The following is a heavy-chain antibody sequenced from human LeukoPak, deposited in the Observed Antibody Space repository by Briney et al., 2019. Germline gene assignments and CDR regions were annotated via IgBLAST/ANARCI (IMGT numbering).Heavy chain of an antibody. CDR1: GGSISNSNW. Sequence: SETLSLTCAVSGGSISNSNWWSWVRQPPGKGLEWIGETYHSGSTNFNPSLKSRVTISVDKSINHFSLKLTSVTAADTAVYFCASSGWSHDAFDFWGQGTMVTVSS. J-gene: IGHJ3*01. CDR3: ASSGWSHDAFDF. D-gene: IGHD6-19*01. CDR2: TYHSGST. V-gene: IGHV4-4*02.